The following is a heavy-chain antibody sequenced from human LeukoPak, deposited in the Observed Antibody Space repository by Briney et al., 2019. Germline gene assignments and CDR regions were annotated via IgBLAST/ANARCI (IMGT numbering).Heavy chain of an antibody. D-gene: IGHD4-11*01. CDR1: GYTFTSYY. CDR3: ARVYSNYGWFDP. J-gene: IGHJ5*02. V-gene: IGHV1-46*03. Sequence: GASVKVSCKASGYTFTSYYMHWVRQAPGQGLEWMGIINPSGGSTSYAQRFQGRVTMTRDTSTSTVYMELSSLRSEDTAVYYCARVYSNYGWFDPWGQGTLVTVSS. CDR2: INPSGGST.